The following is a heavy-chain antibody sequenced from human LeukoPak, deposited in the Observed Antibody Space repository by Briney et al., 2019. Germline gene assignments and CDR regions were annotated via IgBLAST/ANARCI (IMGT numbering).Heavy chain of an antibody. CDR3: ASVRLRYSDWLPRGDWFDP. J-gene: IGHJ5*02. CDR2: INPNSGGT. CDR1: GYTFAGYY. V-gene: IGHV1-2*02. Sequence: ASVKVSCKASGYTFAGYYMHWVRQAPGHGLEWMGWINPNSGGTNYAQKFQGRVTMTRSTSISTAYMELSRLRSDDTAVYYCASVRLRYSDWLPRGDWFDPWGQGTLVTVSS. D-gene: IGHD3-9*01.